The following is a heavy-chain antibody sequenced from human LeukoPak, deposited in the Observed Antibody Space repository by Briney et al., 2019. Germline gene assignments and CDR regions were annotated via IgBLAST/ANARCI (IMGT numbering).Heavy chain of an antibody. CDR1: GYSISSGYY. V-gene: IGHV4-38-2*02. CDR3: VMTTVITFGQRDFDY. CDR2: IYHSGST. J-gene: IGHJ4*02. D-gene: IGHD4-17*01. Sequence: TSETLSLTCTVSGYSISSGYYWGWIRQPPGKGLEWIGTIYHSGSTYYNPSLKSRITISVDTSKYQFSLKLSSVTAADTAVYYCVMTTVITFGQRDFDYWGQGTLVTVSS.